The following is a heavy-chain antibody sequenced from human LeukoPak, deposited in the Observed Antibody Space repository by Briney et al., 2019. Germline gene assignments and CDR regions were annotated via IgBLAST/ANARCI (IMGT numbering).Heavy chain of an antibody. D-gene: IGHD3-22*01. V-gene: IGHV3-48*02. CDR2: ISSSSSTI. CDR3: AGDRAPTPNDYDSSGIMGY. Sequence: GGALRLSCAASGFTFSSYSMNWVRQAPGKGREGVSYISSSSSTIYYADSVKGRFTISRDNAKNSLYLQMTSLRDEDTAVYYCAGDRAPTPNDYDSSGIMGYWGEGTLVTVSS. J-gene: IGHJ4*02. CDR1: GFTFSSYS.